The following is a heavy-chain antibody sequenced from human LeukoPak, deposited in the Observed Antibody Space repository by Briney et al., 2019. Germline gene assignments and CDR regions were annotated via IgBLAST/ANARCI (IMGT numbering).Heavy chain of an antibody. CDR2: ITHRGST. D-gene: IGHD6-13*01. CDR3: ARGPLSSSSWYEGFNWFDP. V-gene: IGHV4-34*01. J-gene: IGHJ5*02. CDR1: GGSFSGYY. Sequence: SETLSLTCAVYGGSFSGYYWNWIRQPPGKGLEWIGEITHRGSTNYNPSLKSRVTISVDTSKNQFSLKLSSVPAADTAVYYCARGPLSSSSWYEGFNWFDPWGQGTLVTVSS.